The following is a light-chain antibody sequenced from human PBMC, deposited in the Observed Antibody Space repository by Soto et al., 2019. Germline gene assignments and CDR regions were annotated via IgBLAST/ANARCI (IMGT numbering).Light chain of an antibody. CDR1: QSIRGY. CDR2: AAS. V-gene: IGKV1-39*01. CDR3: QQTYRTPLT. J-gene: IGKJ4*01. Sequence: DIQMTQSPSSLSASVGDRVTVTCRASQSIRGYLNWYQQKPGEAPKLLIYAASSLHSGVPSRFSGSGSETDFTLTISSLHPEDFATYSCQQTYRTPLTFGGGTKVEIK.